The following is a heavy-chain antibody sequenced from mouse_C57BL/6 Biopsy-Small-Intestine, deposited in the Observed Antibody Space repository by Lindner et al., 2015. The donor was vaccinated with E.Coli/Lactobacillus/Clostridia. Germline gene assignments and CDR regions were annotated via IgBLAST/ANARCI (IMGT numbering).Heavy chain of an antibody. D-gene: IGHD4-1*01. CDR2: INPGGGST. CDR1: GYKFNTYY. V-gene: IGHV1S61*01. Sequence: SVKVSCKTSGYKFNTYYIHWIRQAPGQGLEWVGLINPGGGSTSYAQKFQGRVSLTTDASTNTVYMELSSLRSDDTAVYYCARDRVPWEEFDSWGQGSLVTVSS. CDR3: ARDRVPWEEFDS. J-gene: IGHJ4*01.